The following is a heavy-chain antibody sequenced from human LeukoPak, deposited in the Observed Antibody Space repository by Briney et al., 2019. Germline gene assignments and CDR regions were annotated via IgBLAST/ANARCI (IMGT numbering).Heavy chain of an antibody. CDR1: GFTSSSHW. J-gene: IGHJ5*02. CDR2: IKPDGSEK. Sequence: GGSPRLSCAASGFTSSSHWMGWVRQAPGKGLEWVANIKPDGSEKNYVDSVKGRFTISRDNAKNSLYLQMNSLRAEDTAVYYCMTGGHYSGSWGQGSLVTVSS. V-gene: IGHV3-7*01. CDR3: MTGGHYSGS. D-gene: IGHD3-3*01.